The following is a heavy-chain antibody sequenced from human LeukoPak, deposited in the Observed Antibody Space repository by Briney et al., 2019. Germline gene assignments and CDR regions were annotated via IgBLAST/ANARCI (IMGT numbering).Heavy chain of an antibody. CDR2: ISYDGSNK. CDR3: AKDQVAGSDY. J-gene: IGHJ4*02. Sequence: PGGSLRLSCAASVFTFSSYAMHWVRQAPGKGLEWVAVISYDGSNKYYADSVKGRFTISRDNSKNTLYLQMNSLRAEDTAVYYCAKDQVAGSDYWGQGTLVTVSS. CDR1: VFTFSSYA. V-gene: IGHV3-30*04. D-gene: IGHD6-19*01.